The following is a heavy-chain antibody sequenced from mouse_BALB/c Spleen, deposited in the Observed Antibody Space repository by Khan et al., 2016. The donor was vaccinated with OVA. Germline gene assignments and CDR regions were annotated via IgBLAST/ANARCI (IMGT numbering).Heavy chain of an antibody. CDR2: ISTNYGDA. J-gene: IGHJ3*01. CDR1: GYTFTEYA. V-gene: IGHV1S137*01. Sequence: QVQLKQSGTDLVRPGVSVKISCKGSGYTFTEYAMNWVKESHEKSLEWIGVISTNYGDARYNQKFKGKATMTVDKSSSTAYMELARLTSEDSAIYYGARDGSRSLFAYWGQGTLVTVSA. D-gene: IGHD1-1*01. CDR3: ARDGSRSLFAY.